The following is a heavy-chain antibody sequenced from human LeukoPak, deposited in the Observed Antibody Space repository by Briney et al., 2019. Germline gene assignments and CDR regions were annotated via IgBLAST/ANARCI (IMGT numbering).Heavy chain of an antibody. D-gene: IGHD3-10*01. V-gene: IGHV3-15*04. J-gene: IGHJ4*02. CDR3: TTYGSGRKFDY. CDR1: GFTFSDAW. CDR2: IESKTDGGTA. Sequence: GGSLRLSSAASGFTFSDAWMSWVRQIPGKGLEWGGRIESKTDGGTADYAAPVKGRFTISRDDSTNTLYLQMNSLKSEDTAVYYCTTYGSGRKFDYWGQGILVTVSS.